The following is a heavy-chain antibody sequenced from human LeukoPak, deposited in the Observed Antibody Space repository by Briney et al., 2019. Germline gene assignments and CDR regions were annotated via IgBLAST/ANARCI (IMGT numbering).Heavy chain of an antibody. J-gene: IGHJ4*02. D-gene: IGHD3-10*01. CDR2: INWNGGST. V-gene: IGHV3-20*04. CDR1: GFTFDDYG. CDR3: ARVLLLWFGEYLDY. Sequence: GGSLRLSCAASGFTFDDYGMSWGRQAPGKGLEWVSGINWNGGSTGYADSVKGRFTISRDNAKNSLYLQMNSLRAEDTALYYCARVLLLWFGEYLDYWGQGTLVTVSS.